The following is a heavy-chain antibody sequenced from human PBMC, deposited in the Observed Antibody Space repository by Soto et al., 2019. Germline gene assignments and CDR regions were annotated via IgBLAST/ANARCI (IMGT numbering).Heavy chain of an antibody. Sequence: LRLSCAASGFTFSSYAMSWVRQAPGKGLEWVSAISGSGGSTYYADSVKGRFTISRDNSKNTLYLQMNSLRAEDTAVYYCAKDPSGSYLHFDYWGQGTLVTVSS. CDR1: GFTFSSYA. CDR3: AKDPSGSYLHFDY. D-gene: IGHD1-26*01. J-gene: IGHJ4*02. V-gene: IGHV3-23*01. CDR2: ISGSGGST.